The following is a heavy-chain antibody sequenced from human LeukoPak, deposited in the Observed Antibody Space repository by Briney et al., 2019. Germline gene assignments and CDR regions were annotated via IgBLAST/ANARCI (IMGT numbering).Heavy chain of an antibody. D-gene: IGHD3-22*01. J-gene: IGHJ3*02. CDR1: GFSLSTSGMR. Sequence: ESGPTLVNPTQTLTLTCTFSGFSLSTSGMRVSWIRQPPGKALEWLARINWDDDKFYSTSLKTRLTISKDTAKNQVVLTMTNMDPVDTATYYCARTLYYYDSSGYYNTGDDAFDIWGQGTMVTVYS. CDR2: INWDDDK. V-gene: IGHV2-70*04. CDR3: ARTLYYYDSSGYYNTGDDAFDI.